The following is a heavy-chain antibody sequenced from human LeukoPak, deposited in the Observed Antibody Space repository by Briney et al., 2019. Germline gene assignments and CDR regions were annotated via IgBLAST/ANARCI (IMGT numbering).Heavy chain of an antibody. CDR2: INPKNAGT. J-gene: IGHJ5*01. CDR1: GYTFTGHY. D-gene: IGHD2-21*02. Sequence: ASVKVSCKASGYTFTGHYMHWVRQVPGQGLEWIGWINPKNAGTNYAQKFQGRVTMTRDTSISTVYMELSSLRSDDTAVYYCARAAYCGGDCYYWFDSWGQGTLVTVSS. V-gene: IGHV1-2*02. CDR3: ARAAYCGGDCYYWFDS.